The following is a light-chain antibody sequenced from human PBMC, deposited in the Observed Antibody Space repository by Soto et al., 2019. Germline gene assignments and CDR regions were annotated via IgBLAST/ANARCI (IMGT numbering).Light chain of an antibody. V-gene: IGKV1-9*01. J-gene: IGKJ1*01. CDR3: QQLNSYPGT. CDR1: QGISSF. CDR2: AAS. Sequence: IQLTQSPSFLSASVGDRVIITCLASQGISSFLAWYQQKPGKAPKLLIYAASTLQSGVPSRFSGSGSGTEFTLTITSLQHEDFATYYCQQLNSYPGTFGQGTKVDIK.